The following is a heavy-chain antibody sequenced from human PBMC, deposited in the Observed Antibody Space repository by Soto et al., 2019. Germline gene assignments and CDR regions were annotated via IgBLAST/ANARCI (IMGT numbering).Heavy chain of an antibody. CDR3: ATLTVGSPQKLHLGELSLYRSYYYYYMDV. J-gene: IGHJ6*03. CDR2: FDPEDGET. D-gene: IGHD3-16*02. Sequence: ASVKVSCKVSGYTLTELSMHWVRQAPGKGLEWMGGFDPEDGETIYAQKFQGRVTMTEDTSTDTAYMELSSLRSEDTAVYYCATLTVGSPQKLHLGELSLYRSYYYYYMDVWGKGTTVTVSS. CDR1: GYTLTELS. V-gene: IGHV1-24*01.